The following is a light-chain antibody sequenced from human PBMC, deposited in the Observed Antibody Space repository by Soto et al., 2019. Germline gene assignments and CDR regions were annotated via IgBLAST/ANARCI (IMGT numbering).Light chain of an antibody. CDR2: DVS. Sequence: QSALTQPASVSGSPGQSITISCTGTNSDVGGYTYVSWYQQHPGKAPKLMIYDVSNRPPGVSNRFSGSKSGNTASLTISGLQDDDEADYYCSSYTSSSTPYVFGTGTKLTVL. V-gene: IGLV2-14*03. CDR1: NSDVGGYTY. CDR3: SSYTSSSTPYV. J-gene: IGLJ1*01.